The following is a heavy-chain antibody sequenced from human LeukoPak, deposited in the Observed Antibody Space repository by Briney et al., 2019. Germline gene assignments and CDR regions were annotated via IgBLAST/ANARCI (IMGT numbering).Heavy chain of an antibody. D-gene: IGHD3-10*01. V-gene: IGHV3-21*01. CDR2: ISSSSSYI. CDR3: ARYGGGHWAFDI. Sequence: GGSLRLSCSASGFSFSNYAMHWVRQAPGKGLEWVSSISSSSSYIYYADSVKGRFTISRDNAKNSLYLQMNSLRAEDTAVYYCARYGGGHWAFDIWGQGTMVSVSS. J-gene: IGHJ3*02. CDR1: GFSFSNYA.